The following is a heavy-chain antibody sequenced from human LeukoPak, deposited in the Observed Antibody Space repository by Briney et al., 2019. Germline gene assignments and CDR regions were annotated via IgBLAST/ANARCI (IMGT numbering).Heavy chain of an antibody. D-gene: IGHD4-11*01. CDR3: AKDQPTVTTFDY. V-gene: IGHV3-30*04. CDR2: ISYDGSNK. J-gene: IGHJ4*02. CDR1: GFTFSSYA. Sequence: PGGSLRLSCAASGFTFSSYAMHRVRQAPGKGLEWVAVISYDGSNKYYADSVKGRFTISRDNSKNTLYLQMNSLRAEDTAVYYCAKDQPTVTTFDYWGQGTLVTVSS.